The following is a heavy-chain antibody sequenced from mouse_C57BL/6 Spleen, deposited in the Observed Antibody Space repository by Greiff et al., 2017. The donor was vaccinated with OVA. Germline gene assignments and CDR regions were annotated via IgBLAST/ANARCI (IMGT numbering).Heavy chain of an antibody. CDR1: GYSFTGYY. V-gene: IGHV1-42*01. CDR3: ARRDYGSSSYYFDY. CDR2: INPSTGGT. Sequence: EVKLMESGPELVKPGASVKISCKASGYSFTGYYMNWVKQSPEKSLEWIGEINPSTGGTTYNQKFKAKATLTVDKSSSTAYMQLKSLTSEDSAVYYCARRDYGSSSYYFDYWGQGTTLTVSS. D-gene: IGHD1-1*01. J-gene: IGHJ2*01.